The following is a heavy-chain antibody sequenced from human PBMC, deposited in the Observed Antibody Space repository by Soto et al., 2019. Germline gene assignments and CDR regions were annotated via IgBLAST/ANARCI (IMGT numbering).Heavy chain of an antibody. J-gene: IGHJ4*02. D-gene: IGHD6-19*01. CDR1: GFTFSKYR. V-gene: IGHV3-23*01. CDR2: ISGSGGST. Sequence: GGSLRLSCAASGFTFSKYRMNWVRQAPGKGLEWVSVISGSGGSTYYADSVKGRFTISRDNSKNTLYLQMNSLRAEDTAVYYCASRSSGWYFDYWGQGTLVTVSS. CDR3: ASRSSGWYFDY.